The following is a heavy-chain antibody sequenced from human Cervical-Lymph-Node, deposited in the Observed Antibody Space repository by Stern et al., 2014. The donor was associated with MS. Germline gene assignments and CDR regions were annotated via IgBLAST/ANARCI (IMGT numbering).Heavy chain of an antibody. CDR2: FVPEDGET. Sequence: QVQLVQSGAEVKKPGASVKVSCKVSGYTLTELSMHWVRQAPGKGLEWMGGFVPEDGETIYAQKFQGRVTMTEDTSTDTAYMELSSLRSEDTAVYYCATDRDDFRSGYSAPTKGYGLDVWGQGTTVTVTS. D-gene: IGHD3-3*01. CDR3: ATDRDDFRSGYSAPTKGYGLDV. CDR1: GYTLTELS. V-gene: IGHV1-24*01. J-gene: IGHJ6*02.